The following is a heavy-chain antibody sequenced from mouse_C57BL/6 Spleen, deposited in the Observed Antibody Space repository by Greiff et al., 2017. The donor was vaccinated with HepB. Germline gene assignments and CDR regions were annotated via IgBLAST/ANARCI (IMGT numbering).Heavy chain of an antibody. CDR3: TTLYDSFAY. CDR1: GFNIKDDY. V-gene: IGHV14-4*01. Sequence: EVQLQQSGAELVRPGASVKLSCTASGFNIKDDYMHWVKQRPEQGLEWIGWIDPENGDTEYASKFQGKATITADTSSNTAYLQLSSLTSEDTAVYYCTTLYDSFAYWGQGTLVTVSA. CDR2: IDPENGDT. J-gene: IGHJ3*01. D-gene: IGHD2-3*01.